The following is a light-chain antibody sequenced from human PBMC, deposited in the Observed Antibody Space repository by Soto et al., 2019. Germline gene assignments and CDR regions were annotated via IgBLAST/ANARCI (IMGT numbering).Light chain of an antibody. CDR1: QSVSSY. CDR2: DAS. J-gene: IGKJ5*01. CDR3: QQRSNWPQIT. V-gene: IGKV3-11*01. Sequence: EIVLTQSPATLSLSPGERATLSCRASQSVSSYLAWYQQKPGQAPRLLIYDASNRATDIPPRFSGSGSGTDFTLTISSREPEDVAVDYCQQRSNWPQITFGQGTRLEIK.